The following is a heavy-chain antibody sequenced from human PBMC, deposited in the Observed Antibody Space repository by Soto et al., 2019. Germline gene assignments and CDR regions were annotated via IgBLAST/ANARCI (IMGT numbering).Heavy chain of an antibody. V-gene: IGHV4-34*01. CDR1: GGAFSGYQ. J-gene: IGHJ6*04. D-gene: IGHD6-6*01. CDR2: INDSGST. CDR3: ASQPQQKIAARMDV. Sequence: SETLSLTCAVYGGAFSGYQWSWIRQPPGEGLEWIGEINDSGSTNYNPSLKSRVIISVDTSKNQFSLKLRSVTAADTAVFYCASQPQQKIAARMDVWGRGTTVTVSS.